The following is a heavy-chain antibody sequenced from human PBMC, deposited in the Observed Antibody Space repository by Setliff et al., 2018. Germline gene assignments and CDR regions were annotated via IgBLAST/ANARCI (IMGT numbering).Heavy chain of an antibody. V-gene: IGHV1-18*01. CDR3: ARFGGSCSSSSCYASDL. CDR1: GYTFNNYA. J-gene: IGHJ3*01. Sequence: ASVKVSCKASGYTFNNYAINWVRQAPGQGLEWMGWISTDDGDTNFAQKFQGRVTMTTDTSTGTGYMELRSLRSDDTAVYFCARFGGSCSSSSCYASDLWGQGTMVTVSS. D-gene: IGHD2-2*01. CDR2: ISTDDGDT.